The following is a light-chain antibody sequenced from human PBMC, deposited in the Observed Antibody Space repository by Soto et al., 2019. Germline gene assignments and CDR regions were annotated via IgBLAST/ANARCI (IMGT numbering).Light chain of an antibody. CDR1: QSVLYSANNKNY. CDR2: WAS. J-gene: IGKJ1*01. CDR3: QQYYSTLWT. V-gene: IGKV4-1*01. Sequence: DIVMTQSPDSLAVSLGERATINCKSSQSVLYSANNKNYLAWYQQKPGQPPKLLIYWASTRESGVPDRFSGSGSGTDFTLTISGLQAEDVAVYYGQQYYSTLWTFGQGTKVEIK.